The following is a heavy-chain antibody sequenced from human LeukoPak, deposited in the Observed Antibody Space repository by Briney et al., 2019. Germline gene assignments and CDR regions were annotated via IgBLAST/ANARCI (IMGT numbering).Heavy chain of an antibody. CDR2: IIPIFGTA. CDR1: GGTFSSYA. J-gene: IGHJ6*03. CDR3: ARGDGELLSLASTYYYYMDV. D-gene: IGHD3-10*01. V-gene: IGHV1-69*01. Sequence: GSSVKVSCKASGGTFSSYAISWVRQAPGQGLEWMGGIIPIFGTANYAQKFQGRVTITADESTSTAYMELSSLRSEDTAVYYCARGDGELLSLASTYYYYMDVWGKGTTVTISS.